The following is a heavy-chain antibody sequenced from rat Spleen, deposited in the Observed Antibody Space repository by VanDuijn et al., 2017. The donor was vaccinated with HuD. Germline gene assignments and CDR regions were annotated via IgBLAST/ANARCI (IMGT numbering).Heavy chain of an antibody. D-gene: IGHD1-1*01. J-gene: IGHJ2*01. Sequence: EVQLVESGGGLVQPGRSMKLSCVVSGFTFSNYYMAWVRQAPTKGLEWVASITTGGGNTYYRDSVKGRFTISRDNAKSTLYLQMDSLRSEDTATYYCARHPDYSNYFDYWGQGVMVTVSS. CDR3: ARHPDYSNYFDY. CDR2: ITTGGGNT. CDR1: GFTFSNYY. V-gene: IGHV5-25*01.